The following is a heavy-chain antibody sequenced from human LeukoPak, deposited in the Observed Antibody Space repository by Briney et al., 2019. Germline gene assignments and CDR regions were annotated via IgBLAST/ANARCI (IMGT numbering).Heavy chain of an antibody. CDR2: ISGSGGST. D-gene: IGHD6-13*01. Sequence: GGSLRLSCAASGFTFSSYAISWVRQAPGKGLEWVSAISGSGGSTYYADSVKGRFTISRDNSKNTLYLQMNSLRAEDTAVYYCAKERAIAAAGTGGWFDPWGQGTLVTVSS. CDR1: GFTFSSYA. V-gene: IGHV3-23*01. J-gene: IGHJ5*02. CDR3: AKERAIAAAGTGGWFDP.